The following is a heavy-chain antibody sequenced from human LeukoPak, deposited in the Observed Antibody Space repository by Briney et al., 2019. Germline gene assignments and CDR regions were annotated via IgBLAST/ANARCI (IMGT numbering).Heavy chain of an antibody. D-gene: IGHD6-13*01. CDR3: ARDFFGQQLALDY. CDR2: ISYDGSNK. Sequence: GGSLRLSCAASGFTFSSYGMHWVRQAPGKGLEWVAVISYDGSNKYYADSVKGRFTISRDNSKNTLYLQMNSLRAEDTAVYYCARDFFGQQLALDYWGQGALVTVSS. J-gene: IGHJ4*02. CDR1: GFTFSSYG. V-gene: IGHV3-30*03.